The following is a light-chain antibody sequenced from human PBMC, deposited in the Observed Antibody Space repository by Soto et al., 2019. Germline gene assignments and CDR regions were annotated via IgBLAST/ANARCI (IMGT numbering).Light chain of an antibody. V-gene: IGKV1-5*01. CDR2: DAS. J-gene: IGKJ1*01. CDR3: QQYKSYSWS. Sequence: DIQMTQSPSTLSASVGDRVTITGRASQTIDSWLAWYQQKPGKAPKLLIFDASNFESGIPSRFSGSGSGTEFTLTITSLQPDDFATYYFQQYKSYSWSFGQGTNVEIK. CDR1: QTIDSW.